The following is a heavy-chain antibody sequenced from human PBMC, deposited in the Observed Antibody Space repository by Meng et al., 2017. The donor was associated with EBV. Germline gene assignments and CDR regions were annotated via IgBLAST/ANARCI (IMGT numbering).Heavy chain of an antibody. CDR2: IIPIFGTA. CDR3: ARDPSSSSPYFDY. V-gene: IGHV1-69*01. Sequence: QGQLVRYGGEVKEPGSSVKGSCKAAGGTFSSYAIGWVRQAPGKGLEWMGGIIPIFGTANYAQKFQGRVTITADESTSTAYMELSSLRSEDTAVYYCARDPSSSSPYFDYWGQGTLVTVSS. D-gene: IGHD6-6*01. CDR1: GGTFSSYA. J-gene: IGHJ4*02.